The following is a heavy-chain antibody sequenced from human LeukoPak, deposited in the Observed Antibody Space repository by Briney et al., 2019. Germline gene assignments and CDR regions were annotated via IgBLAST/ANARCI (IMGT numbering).Heavy chain of an antibody. D-gene: IGHD6-13*01. CDR2: INHSGST. J-gene: IGHJ3*02. CDR1: GGSFSGYY. CDR3: ARPRGYSSSWYVAFDI. Sequence: SETLSLTCAGYGGSFSGYYWSWIRQPPGKGLEWIGEINHSGSTNYNPSLKSRVTISVDTSKNQFSLKLSSVTAADTAVYYCARPRGYSSSWYVAFDIWGQGTMVTVSS. V-gene: IGHV4-34*01.